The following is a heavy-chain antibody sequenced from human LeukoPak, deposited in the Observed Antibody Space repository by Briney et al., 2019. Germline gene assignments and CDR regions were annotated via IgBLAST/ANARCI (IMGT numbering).Heavy chain of an antibody. Sequence: GASVKVSCKASGYTFTSDGISWVRQAPGQGLEWMGWISAYNGNTNYAQKLQGRVTMTTDTSTSTAYMELRSLRSDDTAVYYCARGYYYDSSGYYYPYYFDYWGQGTLVTVSS. V-gene: IGHV1-18*01. D-gene: IGHD3-22*01. CDR3: ARGYYYDSSGYYYPYYFDY. CDR1: GYTFTSDG. CDR2: ISAYNGNT. J-gene: IGHJ4*02.